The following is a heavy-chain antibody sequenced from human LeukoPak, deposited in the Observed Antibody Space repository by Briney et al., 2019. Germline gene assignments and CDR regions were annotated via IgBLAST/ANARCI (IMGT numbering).Heavy chain of an antibody. CDR2: LFNSGST. Sequence: SETLSLTCTVSDASISTYHWSWIRQPPGEGLEWIGDLFNSGSTKYNASLKSRVTISGDTSNNQVSLKVTSVTAADTAVYYCARRIPASGKRDVWGQGTTVSVTS. J-gene: IGHJ6*02. CDR1: DASISTYH. V-gene: IGHV4-59*08. CDR3: ARRIPASGKRDV. D-gene: IGHD3-10*01.